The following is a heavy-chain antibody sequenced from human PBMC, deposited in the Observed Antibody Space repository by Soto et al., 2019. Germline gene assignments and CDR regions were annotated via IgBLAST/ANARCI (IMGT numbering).Heavy chain of an antibody. J-gene: IGHJ6*02. D-gene: IGHD6-6*01. CDR3: ARVLLPQIRSSMGLGYYGMDV. V-gene: IGHV1-69*12. CDR1: GGTFSSYA. CDR2: IIPIFGTA. Sequence: QVQLVQSGAEVKKPGSSVKVSCKASGGTFSSYAISWVRQAPGQGLEWMGGIIPIFGTANYAQKFQGRVTITADESTSTAYMELSSLRSEDTAVYYCARVLLPQIRSSMGLGYYGMDVWGQGTTVTVSS.